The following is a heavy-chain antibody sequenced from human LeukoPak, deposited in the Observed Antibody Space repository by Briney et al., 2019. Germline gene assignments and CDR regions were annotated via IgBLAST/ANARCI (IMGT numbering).Heavy chain of an antibody. V-gene: IGHV3-48*01. D-gene: IGHD3-3*01. CDR2: ISSSSSTI. Sequence: GGSLRLSCAASGFTFSSYSMNWVRQAPGKGQEWVSYISSSSSTIYYADSVKGRFTISRDNAKNSLYLQMNSLRAEDTAVYYCARGEDFWSGSYFDYWGQGTLVTVSS. CDR1: GFTFSSYS. CDR3: ARGEDFWSGSYFDY. J-gene: IGHJ4*02.